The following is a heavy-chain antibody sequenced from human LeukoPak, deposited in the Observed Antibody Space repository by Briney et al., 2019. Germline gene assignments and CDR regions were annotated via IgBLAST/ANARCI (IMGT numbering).Heavy chain of an antibody. V-gene: IGHV1-18*01. D-gene: IGHD6-19*01. J-gene: IGHJ4*02. CDR1: GYTFTSYG. Sequence: RVASVKVSCKASGYTFTSYGISWVRQAPGQGLEWMGWISAYNGNTNYAQKLQGRVTMTTDTSTSTAYMELRSLRSDDTAVYYCARDRQWLALRAFDYWGQGTLVTVSS. CDR3: ARDRQWLALRAFDY. CDR2: ISAYNGNT.